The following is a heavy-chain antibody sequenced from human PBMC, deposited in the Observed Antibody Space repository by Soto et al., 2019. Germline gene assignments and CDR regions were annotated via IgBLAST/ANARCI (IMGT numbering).Heavy chain of an antibody. CDR1: GGTFSSYA. J-gene: IGHJ6*02. D-gene: IGHD3-10*01. Sequence: QVQLVQSGAEVKKPGSSVKVSCKASGGTFSSYAINWVRQAPGQGLEWMGGIIRIFGTPDYAQRFQGRVTITADESTSTADMELSSLRSEDMAVYYCARQGSNEYYYYGMDVWGQGTTVTVSS. CDR3: ARQGSNEYYYYGMDV. CDR2: IIRIFGTP. V-gene: IGHV1-69*12.